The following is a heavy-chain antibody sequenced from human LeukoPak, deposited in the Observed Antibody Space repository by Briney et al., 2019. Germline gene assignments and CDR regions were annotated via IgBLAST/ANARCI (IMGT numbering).Heavy chain of an antibody. CDR1: GGSISGSSYY. CDR3: ARRPHSTGYSSGWYDY. J-gene: IGHJ4*02. Sequence: PSGTLSLTCAVSGGSISGSSYYWGWTRQSPGEGLEWIGSIYYSGSIYYNPSLKSRVTISVDTSKNQFSLKLTSVTAADTAVYYCARRPHSTGYSSGWYDYWGQGTLVTVSS. CDR2: IYYSGSI. D-gene: IGHD6-19*01. V-gene: IGHV4-39*01.